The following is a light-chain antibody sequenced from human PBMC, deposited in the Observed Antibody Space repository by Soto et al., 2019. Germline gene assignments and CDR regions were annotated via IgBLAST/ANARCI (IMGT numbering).Light chain of an antibody. CDR3: QQYNTYPWT. J-gene: IGKJ1*01. CDR1: QSISNW. Sequence: DIQMTQSPSTLSASVGDRFTITCRASQSISNWLAWYQQKPGKAPKLLIYKASSLESGVPSRFSGSGSGTEFTLTISSLQPDDFATYYCQQYNTYPWTFGQGTNVEIK. V-gene: IGKV1-5*03. CDR2: KAS.